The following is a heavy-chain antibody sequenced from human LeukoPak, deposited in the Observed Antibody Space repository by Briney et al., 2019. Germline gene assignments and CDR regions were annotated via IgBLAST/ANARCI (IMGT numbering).Heavy chain of an antibody. Sequence: PGGSLRLSCAASGFTFSSYSMNWVRQAPGKGLEWVSSISSSSSYIYYADSVKGRFTISRDNAKNSLYLQMNSLRAEDTAVYYCARDSDGFGGENESCDYWGQGTLVTVSS. J-gene: IGHJ4*02. CDR2: ISSSSSYI. CDR3: ARDSDGFGGENESCDY. CDR1: GFTFSSYS. V-gene: IGHV3-21*01. D-gene: IGHD3-16*01.